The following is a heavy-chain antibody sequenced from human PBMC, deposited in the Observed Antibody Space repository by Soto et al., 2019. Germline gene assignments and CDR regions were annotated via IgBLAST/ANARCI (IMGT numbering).Heavy chain of an antibody. CDR3: AKGRSITIFGVVTGFDY. D-gene: IGHD3-3*01. Sequence: GGSLRLSCAASGFTFSSYAMSWVRQAPGKGLEWVSAISGSGGSTYYADSVKGRFTISRDNSKNTLYLQMNSLRAEDTAVYYCAKGRSITIFGVVTGFDYWGQGTLVTVSS. J-gene: IGHJ4*02. CDR2: ISGSGGST. CDR1: GFTFSSYA. V-gene: IGHV3-23*01.